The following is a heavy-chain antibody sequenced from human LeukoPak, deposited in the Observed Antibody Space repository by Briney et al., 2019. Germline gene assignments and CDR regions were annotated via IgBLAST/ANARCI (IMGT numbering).Heavy chain of an antibody. CDR3: ARTLEAAADFDY. D-gene: IGHD6-13*01. CDR1: GFTFSSYW. CDR2: IKQDGSEK. V-gene: IGHV3-7*03. J-gene: IGHJ4*02. Sequence: GSLRLSYAASGFTFSSYWMSWVRQAPGKGLEWVANIKQDGSEKYYVDSVKGRFTISRDNAKNSLYLQMNSLRAEDTAVYYCARTLEAAADFDYWGQGTLVTVSS.